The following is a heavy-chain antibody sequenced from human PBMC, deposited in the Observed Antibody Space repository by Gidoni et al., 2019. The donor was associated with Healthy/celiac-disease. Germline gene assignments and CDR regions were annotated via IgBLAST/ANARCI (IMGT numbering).Heavy chain of an antibody. CDR2: IYWNDDK. D-gene: IGHD2-21*01. CDR1: GFSLSTSGVG. CDR3: AHRPGIDCFDI. Sequence: QITLKESGPTLVTPTQTLTLTCTFSGFSLSTSGVGVGWIRQPPGKALEWLALIYWNDDKRYSPSLKSRPTITKDTSKNQVVLTMTNMDPVDTATYYCAHRPGIDCFDIWGQGTMVTVSS. V-gene: IGHV2-5*01. J-gene: IGHJ3*02.